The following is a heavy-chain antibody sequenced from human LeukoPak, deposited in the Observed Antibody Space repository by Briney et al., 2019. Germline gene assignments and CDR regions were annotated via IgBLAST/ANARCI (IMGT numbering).Heavy chain of an antibody. V-gene: IGHV3-23*01. Sequence: PGGSLRLSCAASGFTFSSYAMSWVRQAAGKGLEWVSAISGSGGSTYYADSVKARFTISRDNSKNTLYLQMNSLRAEDTAVYYCAKDRTYGGSYYGDFQHWGQGTLVTVSS. J-gene: IGHJ1*01. CDR2: ISGSGGST. CDR1: GFTFSSYA. CDR3: AKDRTYGGSYYGDFQH. D-gene: IGHD1-26*01.